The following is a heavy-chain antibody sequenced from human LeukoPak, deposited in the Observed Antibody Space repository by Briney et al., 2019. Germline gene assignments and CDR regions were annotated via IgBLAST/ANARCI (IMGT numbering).Heavy chain of an antibody. V-gene: IGHV3-23*01. J-gene: IGHJ4*02. D-gene: IGHD1-26*01. Sequence: GGSLRLSCAASGFTFSSYAMSWVRQAPGKGLEWVSAISGSGGSTYYADSVKGRFTISRDNSKNTLYLQMNSLRAEDTAVYYCAKDTHIVGATTPFDYWGQGTLVTVSS. CDR1: GFTFSSYA. CDR3: AKDTHIVGATTPFDY. CDR2: ISGSGGST.